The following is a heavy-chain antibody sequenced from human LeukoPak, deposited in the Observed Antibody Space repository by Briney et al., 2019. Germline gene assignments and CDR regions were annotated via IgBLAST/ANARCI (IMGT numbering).Heavy chain of an antibody. CDR3: ARVSGYSYGTTV. CDR2: ISSSSYI. CDR1: GFTFSSYS. D-gene: IGHD5-18*01. V-gene: IGHV3-21*01. J-gene: IGHJ4*02. Sequence: GGSLRLSCAASGFTFSSYSMNWVRQAPGKGLEWVSSISSSSYIYYADTVKGRFTISRDNAKNSLYLQMNSLRAEDTAVYYCARVSGYSYGTTVWGQGTLVTVYS.